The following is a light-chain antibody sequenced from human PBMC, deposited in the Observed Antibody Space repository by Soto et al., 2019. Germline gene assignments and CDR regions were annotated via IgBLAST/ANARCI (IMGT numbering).Light chain of an antibody. CDR3: HQYCSSPLYT. Sequence: EIVLTQSPGTLSLSPGERATLSCRASQSVSTSYLAWYQQKPGQAPRLLIYGASSRATDIPDRFSGSGSGTDFTLTISRPEPEDFAVYYCHQYCSSPLYTFGQGTKLEIK. CDR1: QSVSTSY. V-gene: IGKV3-20*01. CDR2: GAS. J-gene: IGKJ2*01.